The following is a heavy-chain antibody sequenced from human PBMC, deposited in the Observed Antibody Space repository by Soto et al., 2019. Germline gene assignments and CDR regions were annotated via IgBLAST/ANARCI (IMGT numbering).Heavy chain of an antibody. J-gene: IGHJ4*02. V-gene: IGHV3-48*02. CDR3: ARDLTAMGPGEEDY. D-gene: IGHD5-18*01. Sequence: GGSLRLSCAASGFTFSSYSMNWVRQAPGKGLEWVSYISSSSSTIYYADSVKGRFTISRDNAKNSLYLQMNSLRDEDTAVYYCARDLTAMGPGEEDYWGQGTLVTVSS. CDR1: GFTFSSYS. CDR2: ISSSSSTI.